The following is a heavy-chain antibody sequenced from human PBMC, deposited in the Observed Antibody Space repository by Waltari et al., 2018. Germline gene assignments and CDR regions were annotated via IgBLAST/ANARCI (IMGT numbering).Heavy chain of an antibody. Sequence: QVQLVQSGAEVKKPGASVKVSCKASGYTFTGYYMHWVRQAPGQGLEWMGWINPNRGGTNYAQKFQGRVTMTRDTSISTAYMELSRLRSDDTAVYYCARDRVQWKRFDYWGQGTLVTVSS. D-gene: IGHD1-1*01. V-gene: IGHV1-2*02. CDR3: ARDRVQWKRFDY. CDR1: GYTFTGYY. CDR2: INPNRGGT. J-gene: IGHJ4*02.